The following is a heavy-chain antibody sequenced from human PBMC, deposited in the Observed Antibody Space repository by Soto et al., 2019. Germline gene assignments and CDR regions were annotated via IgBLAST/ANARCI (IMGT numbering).Heavy chain of an antibody. Sequence: QVQLVQSGAEEKKPGASVQVSCKASGYTFPSYAMHWVRQAPGQRLEWLGWINAGHGNTKYSQEFQGRVTITRDTSASTAYMELSSLRSEDTAVYYCALYYYYDVDVWGQGTTVTVSS. CDR2: INAGHGNT. J-gene: IGHJ6*02. CDR3: ALYYYYDVDV. V-gene: IGHV1-3*05. CDR1: GYTFPSYA.